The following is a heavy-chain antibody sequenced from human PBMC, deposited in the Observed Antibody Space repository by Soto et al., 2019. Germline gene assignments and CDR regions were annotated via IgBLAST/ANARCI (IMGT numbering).Heavy chain of an antibody. J-gene: IGHJ4*02. D-gene: IGHD3-3*01. CDR2: ISYDGSNK. CDR1: GFTFSSYG. V-gene: IGHV3-30*18. CDR3: AKDLVVRFLEWLPYFDY. Sequence: QVQLVESGGGVVQPGRSLRLSCAASGFTFSSYGMHWVRQAPGKGLEWVAVISYDGSNKYYADSVKGRFTISRDNSKNTLYLQMNSLRAEDTAVYYCAKDLVVRFLEWLPYFDYWGQGTLVTVSS.